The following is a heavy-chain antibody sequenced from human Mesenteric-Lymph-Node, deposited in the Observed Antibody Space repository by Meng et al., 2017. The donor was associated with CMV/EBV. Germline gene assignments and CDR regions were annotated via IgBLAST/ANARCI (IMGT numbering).Heavy chain of an antibody. CDR1: GYSFATYW. V-gene: IGHV5-51*01. D-gene: IGHD6-13*01. CDR2: IYCGDSKT. Sequence: SCRSSGYSFATYWIGWLRQMPGKDLEWMGMIYCGDSKTIYSPFFQGQVTISADKSISTAYLQWSSLQASDTAMYYCARHYDSSWFGYWGQGTLVTVSS. CDR3: ARHYDSSWFGY. J-gene: IGHJ4*02.